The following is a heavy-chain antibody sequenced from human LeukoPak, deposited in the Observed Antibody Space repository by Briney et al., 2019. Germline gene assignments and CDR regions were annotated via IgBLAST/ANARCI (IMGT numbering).Heavy chain of an antibody. CDR1: GYTFSVYL. V-gene: IGHV3-7*05. Sequence: GGSPRVSCVHPGYTFSVYLICSVRQAPGKGLGWVANIKQGGSEKYYVDSVEGRFTISRDDAKNSLYMQMNSLRAEHTAVYYFAREVSPGYSGYYGDYWGQGTLVTVSS. J-gene: IGHJ4*02. D-gene: IGHD5-12*01. CDR2: IKQGGSEK. CDR3: AREVSPGYSGYYGDY.